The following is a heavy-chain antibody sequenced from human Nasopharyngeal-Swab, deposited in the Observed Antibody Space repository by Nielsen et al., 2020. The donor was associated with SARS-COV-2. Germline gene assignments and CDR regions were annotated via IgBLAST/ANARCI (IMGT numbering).Heavy chain of an antibody. CDR3: ARVKGWSGMDV. J-gene: IGHJ6*02. Sequence: WVRQAPGQGLEWVGRIRGYNYDTKYAEKVQGRVTMTIDISTSTGYMELRNLKSDDTAVYYCARVKGWSGMDVWGQGTTVTVSS. V-gene: IGHV1-18*01. CDR2: IRGYNYDT.